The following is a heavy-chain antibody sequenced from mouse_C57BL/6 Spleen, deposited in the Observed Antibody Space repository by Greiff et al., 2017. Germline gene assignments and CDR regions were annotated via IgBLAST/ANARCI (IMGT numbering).Heavy chain of an antibody. D-gene: IGHD1-1*01. J-gene: IGHJ3*01. CDR2: ISSGSSTI. CDR3: ARDSVVATRAWFAY. V-gene: IGHV5-17*01. CDR1: GFTFSDYG. Sequence: EVQGVESGGGLVKPGGSLKLSCAASGFTFSDYGMHWVRQAPEKGLEWVAYISSGSSTIYYADTVKGRFTISRDNAKNTLFLQMTSLRSEDTAMYYCARDSVVATRAWFAYWGQGTLVTVSA.